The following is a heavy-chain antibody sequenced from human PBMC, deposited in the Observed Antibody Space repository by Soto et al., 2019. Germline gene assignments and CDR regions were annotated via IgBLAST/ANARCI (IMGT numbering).Heavy chain of an antibody. CDR2: INPSGGST. Sequence: SSVKVSCKASGYTFTSYYMHWVRQAPGQGLEWMGIINPSGGSTSYAQKFQGRVNMTRDTSTSTVYMELSSLRSEDTAVYYCASRLDGYRDAFDIWGQATLVTVS. CDR3: ASRLDGYRDAFDI. D-gene: IGHD5-12*01. CDR1: GYTFTSYY. J-gene: IGHJ3*02. V-gene: IGHV1-46*01.